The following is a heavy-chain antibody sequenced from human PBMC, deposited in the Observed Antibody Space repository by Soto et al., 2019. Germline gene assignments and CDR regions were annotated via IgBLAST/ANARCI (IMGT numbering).Heavy chain of an antibody. V-gene: IGHV3-33*01. CDR3: ARVFGCSSSEPPATYYYYYMDV. J-gene: IGHJ6*03. D-gene: IGHD6-6*01. CDR1: GFTFSSYG. CDR2: IWYDGSNK. Sequence: GGSLRLSCAASGFTFSSYGMHWVRQAPGKGLEWVAVIWYDGSNKYYADSVKGRFTISRDNSKNTLYLQMNSLRAEDTAVYYCARVFGCSSSEPPATYYYYYMDVWGKGTTVTVSS.